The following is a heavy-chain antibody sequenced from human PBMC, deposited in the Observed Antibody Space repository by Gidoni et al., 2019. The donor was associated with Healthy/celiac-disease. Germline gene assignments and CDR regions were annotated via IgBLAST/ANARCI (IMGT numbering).Heavy chain of an antibody. V-gene: IGHV4-30-2*01. D-gene: IGHD4-17*01. CDR2: IYHSGST. Sequence: QLQLQESGSGLVKPSQTLSLTCAVSGGSISSGGYSWSWIRQPPGKGLEWIGYIYHSGSTYYNPSLKSRVTISVDRSKNQFSLKLSSVTAADTAVYYCARGRYGDEPFDYWGQGTLVTVSS. CDR3: ARGRYGDEPFDY. CDR1: GGSISSGGYS. J-gene: IGHJ4*02.